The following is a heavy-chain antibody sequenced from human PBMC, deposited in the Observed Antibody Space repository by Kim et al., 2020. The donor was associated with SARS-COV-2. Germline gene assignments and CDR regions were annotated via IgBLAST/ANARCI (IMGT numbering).Heavy chain of an antibody. CDR3: ARDPSPSSLLWFGELDY. V-gene: IGHV1-46*01. Sequence: ASVKVSCKASGYTFTSYYMHWVRQAPGQGLEWMGIINPSGGSTSYAQKFQGRVTMTRDTSTSTVYMELSSLRSEDTAVYYYARDPSPSSLLWFGELDYWGQGTLVTVSS. CDR2: INPSGGST. D-gene: IGHD3-10*01. CDR1: GYTFTSYY. J-gene: IGHJ4*02.